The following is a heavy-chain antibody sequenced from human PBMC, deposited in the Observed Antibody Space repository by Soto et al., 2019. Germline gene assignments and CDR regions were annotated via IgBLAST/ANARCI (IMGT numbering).Heavy chain of an antibody. V-gene: IGHV4-30-4*01. CDR2: VYYRGSI. J-gene: IGHJ5*01. CDR3: ARVTFTPNWFDS. Sequence: SETLSLTCTVSGGSISSPDYYWSWIRQAPGKGLELIGYVYYRGSIYYTPSFESRVSISIDTSKNQFSLRLTSVTAADSAVYFCARVTFTPNWFDSWGQGVLVTVSS. CDR1: GGSISSPDYY. D-gene: IGHD3-16*01.